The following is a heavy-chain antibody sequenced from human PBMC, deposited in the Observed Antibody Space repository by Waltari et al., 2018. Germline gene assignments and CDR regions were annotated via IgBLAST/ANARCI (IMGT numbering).Heavy chain of an antibody. V-gene: IGHV4-34*01. Sequence: QVQLQQWGAGLLKPSETLSLTCAVYGGSFSGYYWSWIRQPPGKGLEWIGEINHSGSTNYNPSPKSRVTRSVDTYKNQFALKRSSVTAADTAVYYCARRRSYDVWSGYPRLENYYYYMDVWGKGTTVTVSS. CDR1: GGSFSGYY. CDR2: INHSGST. CDR3: ARRRSYDVWSGYPRLENYYYYMDV. J-gene: IGHJ6*03. D-gene: IGHD3-3*01.